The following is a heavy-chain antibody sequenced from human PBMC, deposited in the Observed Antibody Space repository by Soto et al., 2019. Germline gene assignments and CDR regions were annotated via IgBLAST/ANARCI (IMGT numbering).Heavy chain of an antibody. D-gene: IGHD4-17*01. CDR3: ARSYGDYAFDI. Sequence: QLQLQESGPGLVKPSETLSLTCTVSGGSISNSAYYWGWIRQPPGKGLEWIASIYYSGSTDYNPSLKSRVTISVDTSKNQFSLKVNSVTAADTAVYSCARSYGDYAFDIWGQGTMVTVSS. CDR1: GGSISNSAYY. CDR2: IYYSGST. V-gene: IGHV4-39*01. J-gene: IGHJ3*02.